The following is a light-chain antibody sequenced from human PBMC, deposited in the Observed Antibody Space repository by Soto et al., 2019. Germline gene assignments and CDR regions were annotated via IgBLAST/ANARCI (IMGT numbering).Light chain of an antibody. CDR3: GQFVSAPPRT. CDR2: GVS. Sequence: EIVLTQSPGTLSLSPGERATLSCRASQSVSSTFLAWHQQKPGQAPRLLIFGVSNRATGIPDRFSGSGSGTDFTLTISRLEPEDFAVYYCGQFVSAPPRTFGQGTKVEIK. V-gene: IGKV3-20*01. J-gene: IGKJ1*01. CDR1: QSVSSTF.